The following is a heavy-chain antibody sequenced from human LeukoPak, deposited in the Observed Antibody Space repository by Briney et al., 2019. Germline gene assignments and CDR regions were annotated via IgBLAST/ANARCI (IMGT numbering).Heavy chain of an antibody. D-gene: IGHD6-13*01. Sequence: PSETLSLTCAVYGRSFSGYYWSWIRQPPGKGLEWIGEINHSGSTNYNPSLKSRVTISVDTSKNQFSLKLSSVTAADTAVYYCASLVAAAGIYWGQGTLVTVSS. J-gene: IGHJ4*02. CDR1: GRSFSGYY. CDR3: ASLVAAAGIY. CDR2: INHSGST. V-gene: IGHV4-34*01.